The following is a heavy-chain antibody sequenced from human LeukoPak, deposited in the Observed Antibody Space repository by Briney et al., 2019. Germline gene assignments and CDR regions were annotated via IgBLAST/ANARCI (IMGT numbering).Heavy chain of an antibody. D-gene: IGHD6-6*01. CDR1: GFTFSSYS. CDR3: AKPGSSSYLYYFDS. Sequence: GGSLRLSCAASGFTFSSYSMNWVRQAPGKGLEWVSSISSSSSYIYYADSVKGRFTISRDNSKNTLYLQMNSLRAEDTAVYFCAKPGSSSYLYYFDSWGQGTLVTVSS. V-gene: IGHV3-21*04. J-gene: IGHJ4*02. CDR2: ISSSSSYI.